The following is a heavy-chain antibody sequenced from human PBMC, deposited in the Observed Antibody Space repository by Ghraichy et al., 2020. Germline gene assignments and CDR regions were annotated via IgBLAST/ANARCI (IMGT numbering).Heavy chain of an antibody. CDR2: IYYSGST. Sequence: SETLSLTCTVSGGSISSYYWSWIRQPPGKGLEWIGYIYYSGSTNYNPSLKSRVTISVDTSKNQFSLKLSSVTAADTAVYYCARDVGYCSCTSCIGRNYYYYGMDVWGQGTTVTVSS. D-gene: IGHD2-2*01. CDR3: ARDVGYCSCTSCIGRNYYYYGMDV. CDR1: GGSISSYY. J-gene: IGHJ6*02. V-gene: IGHV4-59*01.